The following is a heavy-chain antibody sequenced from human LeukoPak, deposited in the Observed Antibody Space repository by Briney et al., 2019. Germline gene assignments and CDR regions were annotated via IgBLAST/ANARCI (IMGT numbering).Heavy chain of an antibody. D-gene: IGHD6-13*01. CDR1: GFTFSSYG. Sequence: HPGRSLRLSCAASGFTFSSYGMHWVRQAPGKGLEWVAVISYDGSNKYYADSVKGRFTISRDNAKNSLYLQMNSLRAEDTAVYYCGDSIAAAGRHWGQGTLVTVSS. V-gene: IGHV3-30*03. J-gene: IGHJ1*01. CDR3: GDSIAAAGRH. CDR2: ISYDGSNK.